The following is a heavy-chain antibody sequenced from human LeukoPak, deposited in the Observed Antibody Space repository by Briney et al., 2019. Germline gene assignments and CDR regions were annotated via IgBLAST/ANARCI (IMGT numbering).Heavy chain of an antibody. CDR1: EFTFSNYG. V-gene: IGHV3-30*02. Sequence: GGSLRLSCAASEFTFSNYGMHWVRQAPGKGLEWVAFIRYDGTNKYYADSVKGRFTISRDNSKNTLYLQMNSLRAEDTAVYYCAKELYSSSFGWFDPWGQGTLVTVSS. CDR2: IRYDGTNK. CDR3: AKELYSSSFGWFDP. J-gene: IGHJ5*02. D-gene: IGHD6-13*01.